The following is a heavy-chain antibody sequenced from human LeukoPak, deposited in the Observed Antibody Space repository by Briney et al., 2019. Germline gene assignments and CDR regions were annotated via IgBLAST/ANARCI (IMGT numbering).Heavy chain of an antibody. CDR1: GFTFSSYW. Sequence: GGSLRLSCAASGFTFSSYWMSWVRQAPGKGLEWVANINQDGGEKYFVDSVKGRFTISRDNAKNSLYLQMNSLRAEDTAVYHCATGRSCTTCYLPDYWGQGTLVTVSS. CDR3: ATGRSCTTCYLPDY. J-gene: IGHJ4*02. CDR2: INQDGGEK. D-gene: IGHD2-2*01. V-gene: IGHV3-7*01.